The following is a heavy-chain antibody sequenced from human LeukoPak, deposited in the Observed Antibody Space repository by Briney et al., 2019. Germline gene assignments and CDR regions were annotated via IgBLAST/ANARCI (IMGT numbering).Heavy chain of an antibody. CDR2: IYYSGST. J-gene: IGHJ6*03. CDR1: GGSISSYY. D-gene: IGHD4-17*01. Sequence: SETLSLTCTVSGGSISSYYWSWIRQPPGKGLEWIGYIYYSGSTNYNPSLKSRVTISVDTSKNQFSLKLSSVTAADTAVYYCAGTVTTLYYYYYYMDVWGKGTTVTVSS. V-gene: IGHV4-59*12. CDR3: AGTVTTLYYYYYYMDV.